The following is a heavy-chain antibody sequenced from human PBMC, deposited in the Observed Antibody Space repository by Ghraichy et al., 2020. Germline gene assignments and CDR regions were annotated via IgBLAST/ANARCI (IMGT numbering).Heavy chain of an antibody. Sequence: SETLSLTCTVSGGSISSYYWSWIRQPPGKGLEWIGYIYYSGSTNYNPSLKSRVTISVDTSKNQFSLKLSSVTAADTAVYYCARESPPYYYDSSGTGDAFDIWGQGTMVTVSS. CDR3: ARESPPYYYDSSGTGDAFDI. CDR2: IYYSGST. J-gene: IGHJ3*02. CDR1: GGSISSYY. D-gene: IGHD3-22*01. V-gene: IGHV4-59*01.